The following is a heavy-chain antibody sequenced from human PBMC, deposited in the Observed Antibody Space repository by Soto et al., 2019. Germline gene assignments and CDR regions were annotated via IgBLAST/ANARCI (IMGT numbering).Heavy chain of an antibody. CDR2: INPNSGGT. J-gene: IGHJ4*02. D-gene: IGHD6-19*01. CDR3: AGGIAGAYYFDY. Sequence: ASVKVSCKASGYTFTGYYMHWVRQAPGQGLEWMGWINPNSGGTNYTQKFQGRVTMTRDTSISTAYMELSRLRSDDTAVYYCAGGIAGAYYFDYWGQGTLVTVSS. V-gene: IGHV1-2*02. CDR1: GYTFTGYY.